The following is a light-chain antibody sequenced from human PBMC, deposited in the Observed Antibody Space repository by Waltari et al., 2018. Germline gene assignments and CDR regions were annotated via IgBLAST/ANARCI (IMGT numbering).Light chain of an antibody. CDR3: CSYAGSGTTWV. CDR2: EDN. CDR1: SIAVGSYNL. Sequence: QSALTQPASVSGSPGQSITISCTGASIAVGSYNLVSCYQQHPDKAPKLMIYEDNKRPSGVSTRFSGSKSGNTASLTISGLQAEDEADYYCCSYAGSGTTWVFGGGTKLTVL. V-gene: IGLV2-23*01. J-gene: IGLJ3*02.